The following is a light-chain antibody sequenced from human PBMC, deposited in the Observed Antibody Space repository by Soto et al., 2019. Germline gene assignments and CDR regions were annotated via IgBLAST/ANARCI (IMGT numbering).Light chain of an antibody. CDR3: QQYNTYSAT. Sequence: DVQMTQSPSTLSASVGDRVTITCRASQNIVNWLAWYQQRPGKPPKILIYGASTLESGVPSRFSGSGSGTAFTLTIAHLQPGDFATYFCQQYNTYSATFGQGTRLDNK. CDR2: GAS. V-gene: IGKV1-5*01. CDR1: QNIVNW. J-gene: IGKJ5*01.